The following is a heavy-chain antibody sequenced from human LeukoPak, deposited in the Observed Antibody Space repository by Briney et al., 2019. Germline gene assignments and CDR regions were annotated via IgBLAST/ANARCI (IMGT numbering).Heavy chain of an antibody. J-gene: IGHJ5*02. Sequence: SETLSLTCTVSGGSISSGSYYWGWIRQPPGKGLEWIGSIYYSGTTYYNPSLKSRVTISVDTSKNQFSLKLSSVTAADTAVYYCARLPADRDRWFDPWGQGTLVTVSS. V-gene: IGHV4-39*07. CDR2: IYYSGTT. D-gene: IGHD2-2*01. CDR1: GGSISSGSYY. CDR3: ARLPADRDRWFDP.